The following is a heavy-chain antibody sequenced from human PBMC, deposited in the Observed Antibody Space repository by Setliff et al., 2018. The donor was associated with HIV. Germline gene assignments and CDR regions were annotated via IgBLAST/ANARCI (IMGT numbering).Heavy chain of an antibody. CDR3: ARYALAVPGYHNAFDI. Sequence: GGSLRLSCAASGFSFSSYGMNWVRQAPGKGLEWVSYISSTSSNIYYVDSVEGRFTISRDNADNSLYLQMNILRAEDTAVYYCARYALAVPGYHNAFDIWGQGTMVTVSS. CDR1: GFSFSSYG. V-gene: IGHV3-48*01. J-gene: IGHJ3*02. CDR2: ISSTSSNI. D-gene: IGHD6-19*01.